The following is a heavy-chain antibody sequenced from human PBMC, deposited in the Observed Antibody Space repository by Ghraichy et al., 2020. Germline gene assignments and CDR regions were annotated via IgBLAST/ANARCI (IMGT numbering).Heavy chain of an antibody. J-gene: IGHJ2*01. Sequence: SETLSLTCTVSGGSISSYYWSWIRQPPGKGLEWIGYIYYSGSTNNNSSLKSRVTISVDTSKNQFSLKLSSVTAADTAVYYCARCRNNWLGEAGYFDLWGRGTLVTVSS. CDR2: IYYSGST. D-gene: IGHD3-10*01. V-gene: IGHV4-59*01. CDR1: GGSISSYY. CDR3: ARCRNNWLGEAGYFDL.